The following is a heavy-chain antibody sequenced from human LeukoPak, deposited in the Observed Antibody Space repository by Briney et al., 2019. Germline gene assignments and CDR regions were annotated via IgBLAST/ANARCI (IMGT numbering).Heavy chain of an antibody. V-gene: IGHV4-34*01. D-gene: IGHD6-19*01. Sequence: SETLSLTCAVYGGSFSGYYWSWIRQPPGKGLEWIGEINHSGSTNYNPSLKSRVTISVDTSKNQFSLKLTSVTAADTAVYYCASVAYSTGVSDYWGQGTLVTVSS. CDR2: INHSGST. J-gene: IGHJ4*02. CDR1: GGSFSGYY. CDR3: ASVAYSTGVSDY.